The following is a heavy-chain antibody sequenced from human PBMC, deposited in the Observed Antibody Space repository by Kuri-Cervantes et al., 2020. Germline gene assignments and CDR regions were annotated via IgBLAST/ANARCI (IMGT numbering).Heavy chain of an antibody. V-gene: IGHV3-9*01. CDR1: GFTFSSYG. J-gene: IGHJ4*02. CDR2: ISWNSGSI. CDR3: ASMVRGTLLSYFDY. Sequence: GGSLRLSCAASGFTFSSYGMHWVRQAPGKGLEWVSGISWNSGSIGYADSVKGRFTISRDNAKNSLYLQMNSLRAEDTAVYYCASMVRGTLLSYFDYWGQGTLVTVSS. D-gene: IGHD3-10*01.